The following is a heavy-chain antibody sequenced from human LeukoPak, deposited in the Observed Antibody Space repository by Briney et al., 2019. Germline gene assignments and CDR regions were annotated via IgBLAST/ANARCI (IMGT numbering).Heavy chain of an antibody. CDR2: LNRVGSTT. CDR1: GVTLSNYW. Sequence: GGSLRLSYVASGVTLSNYWMQWVRQALGEGLVWVSRLNRVGSTTSYADSVKGRFTKSRDNAKNTLYLQMNSLRAEDTAVYYCAREAVDTIYDYWGQGTPVTVSP. V-gene: IGHV3-74*01. CDR3: AREAVDTIYDY. J-gene: IGHJ4*02. D-gene: IGHD3-10*01.